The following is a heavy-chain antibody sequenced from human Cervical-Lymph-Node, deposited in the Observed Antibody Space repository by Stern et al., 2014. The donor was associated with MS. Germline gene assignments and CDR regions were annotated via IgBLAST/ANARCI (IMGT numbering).Heavy chain of an antibody. V-gene: IGHV3-21*01. Sequence: EVQLVESGGGLVKPGGSLRLSCAASGFSFSAYSMNWVRQAPGKGLEWVSSISSNSVYIYYAASLKGRFTSSRDNAKNSLYLQMNSLRAEDTAVYYCARDDDSTGYFYRLANWGQGTLVTVSS. D-gene: IGHD3-22*01. CDR1: GFSFSAYS. CDR3: ARDDDSTGYFYRLAN. CDR2: ISSNSVYI. J-gene: IGHJ4*02.